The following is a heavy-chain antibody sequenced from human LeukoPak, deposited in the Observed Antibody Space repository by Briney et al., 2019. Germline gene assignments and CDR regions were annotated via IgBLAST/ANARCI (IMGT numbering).Heavy chain of an antibody. V-gene: IGHV4-59*01. CDR2: IHYSGDT. Sequence: SETLSLTCSVSSVSISSFFWSWIRQPPGKGLEWIGSIHYSGDTNYNPSLKSRVTISVDTSKNQFSLKLSSVTAADTAVYYCARGLQEWGRYYYGMDVWGQGTTVTVSS. CDR1: SVSISSFF. CDR3: ARGLQEWGRYYYGMDV. J-gene: IGHJ6*02. D-gene: IGHD3-3*01.